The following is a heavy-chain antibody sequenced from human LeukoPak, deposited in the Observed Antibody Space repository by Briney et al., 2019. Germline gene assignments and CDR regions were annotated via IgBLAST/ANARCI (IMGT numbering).Heavy chain of an antibody. CDR2: IYHSGST. Sequence: SETLSLTCAVSGSSISSGYYWGWIRQPPGKGLEWIGSIYHSGSTYYNPSLKSRVTISVDTSKNQFSLRLSSVTAADTAVYYCARVLWFGAYNFDYWGQGTLVTVSS. CDR1: GSSISSGYY. J-gene: IGHJ4*02. D-gene: IGHD3-10*01. V-gene: IGHV4-38-2*01. CDR3: ARVLWFGAYNFDY.